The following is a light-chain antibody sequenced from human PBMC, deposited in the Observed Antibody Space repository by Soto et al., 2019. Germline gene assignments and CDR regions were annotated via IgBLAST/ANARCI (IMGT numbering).Light chain of an antibody. CDR3: MQALQART. CDR1: QSLLYSNGYNY. V-gene: IGKV2-28*01. J-gene: IGKJ1*01. CDR2: LGS. Sequence: EIVMTQSPLSLPVTPGEPASISCRSSQSLLYSNGYNYLDWYLQKPGQSPQLLIFLGSKRASGVPDRLSGSGSGTDFTLNISRVEAEDVGVYDCMQALQARTFGQGTKVDIK.